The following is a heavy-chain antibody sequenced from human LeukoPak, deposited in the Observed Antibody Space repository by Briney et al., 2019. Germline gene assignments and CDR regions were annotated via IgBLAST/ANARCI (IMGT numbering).Heavy chain of an antibody. CDR2: IYHSGST. D-gene: IGHD3-3*01. CDR3: ARGYDYAGY. V-gene: IGHV4-30-2*01. CDR1: GGSISSGGYS. J-gene: IGHJ4*02. Sequence: PSQTLSLTCAVSGGSISSGGYSWSWNRKPPGKGLEWIGYIYHSGSTYYNPSLKSRVTISVDRSKNQFSLKLSSVTAADTAVYYCARGYDYAGYWGQGTLVTVSS.